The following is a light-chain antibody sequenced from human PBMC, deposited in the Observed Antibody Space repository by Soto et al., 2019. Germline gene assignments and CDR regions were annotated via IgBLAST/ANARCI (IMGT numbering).Light chain of an antibody. V-gene: IGKV1-33*01. CDR3: QQYESLPT. CDR1: QDITNY. CDR2: DAS. J-gene: IGKJ5*01. Sequence: DIQMTQSPSSLSASVGDRLSITCQARQDITNYFSWYQQQPGKATKLLIYDASNLETGVASRFGGSGCGTYFTFTISRLQPEDIATYYCQQYESLPTFGQGTRLEIK.